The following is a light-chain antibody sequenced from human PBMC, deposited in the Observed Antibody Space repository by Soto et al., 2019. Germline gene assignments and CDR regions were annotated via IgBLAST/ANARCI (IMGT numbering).Light chain of an antibody. CDR3: ASCDDSLGGPDVV. Sequence: QSVLTQPPSASGTPGQRVTISCSGNNSNIGSNYVYWYQQRPGTAPKLLISSNNQRPSGVPDRFSGSKSGTSASLAISGLRSEDEANYYCASCDDSLGGPDVVFGGGTKLTVL. V-gene: IGLV1-47*01. J-gene: IGLJ2*01. CDR1: NSNIGSNY. CDR2: SNN.